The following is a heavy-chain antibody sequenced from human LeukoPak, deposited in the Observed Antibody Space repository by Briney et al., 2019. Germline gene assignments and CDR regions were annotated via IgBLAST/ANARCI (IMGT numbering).Heavy chain of an antibody. D-gene: IGHD3-10*01. Sequence: PSETLSLTCTVSGGSISSGSYYWSWIRQPAGKGLEWIGRIYTSGSTNYNPSLKSRVTISVDTSKNQFSLKLSSVTAADTAVYYCARDQVSAHRFDPWGQGTLVTVSS. V-gene: IGHV4-61*02. CDR3: ARDQVSAHRFDP. J-gene: IGHJ5*02. CDR2: IYTSGST. CDR1: GGSISSGSYY.